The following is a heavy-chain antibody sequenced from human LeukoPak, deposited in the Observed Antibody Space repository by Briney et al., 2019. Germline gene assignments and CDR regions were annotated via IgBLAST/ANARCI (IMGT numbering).Heavy chain of an antibody. J-gene: IGHJ5*02. CDR1: GFTFISYW. CDR3: ARDEYSHSSSSA. V-gene: IGHV3-7*03. CDR2: IKQDGSEK. Sequence: GGSLRLSCAASGFTFISYWMSWVRQAPGKGLEWVANIKQDGSEKYYVDSVKGRFTIPRDNAKNSLYLQMNSLRAEDTAVYYCARDEYSHSSSSAWGQGNLVTVSS. D-gene: IGHD6-6*01.